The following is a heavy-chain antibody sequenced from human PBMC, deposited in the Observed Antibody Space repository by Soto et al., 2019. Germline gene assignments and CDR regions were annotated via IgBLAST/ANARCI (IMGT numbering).Heavy chain of an antibody. CDR2: INRDGSDT. CDR3: GRGGSDSPMAPGY. J-gene: IGHJ4*02. V-gene: IGHV3-74*01. D-gene: IGHD5-18*01. Sequence: LRLSCAASGFTFSSYWMHWVRQAPGKGLVWVARINRDGSDTDYVDSVKGRFTISRDNAKNTLYFQMNSLRAEDTAVYYCGRGGSDSPMAPGYWGQGTLVTVSS. CDR1: GFTFSSYW.